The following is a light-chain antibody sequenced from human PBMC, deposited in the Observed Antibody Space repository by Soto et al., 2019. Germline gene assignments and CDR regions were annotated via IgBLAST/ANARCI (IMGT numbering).Light chain of an antibody. CDR3: QTWGTGTVV. CDR1: SGHSSYA. Sequence: QLVLTQSPSASASLGASVKLTCTLSSGHSSYAIAWHQQQPEKGPRYLMKLNSDGSHSKGDGIPDRFSGSSSGAERYLTISRLQSEDEAEYYCQTWGTGTVVLGGGTKLTVL. CDR2: LNSDGSH. V-gene: IGLV4-69*01. J-gene: IGLJ2*01.